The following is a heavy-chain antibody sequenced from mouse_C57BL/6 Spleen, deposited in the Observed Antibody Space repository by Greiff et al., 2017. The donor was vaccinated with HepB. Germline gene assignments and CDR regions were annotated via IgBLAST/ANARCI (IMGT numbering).Heavy chain of an antibody. CDR3: ARNYGSSYGWYFDV. D-gene: IGHD1-1*01. V-gene: IGHV1-61*01. Sequence: QVQLQQPGAELVRPGSSVKLSCKASGYTFTSYWMDWVKQRPGQGLEWIGNIYPSDSETHYNQKFKDKATLTVDKSSSTAYMQRSSLTSEDSAVYYCARNYGSSYGWYFDVWGTGTTVTVSS. CDR2: IYPSDSET. CDR1: GYTFTSYW. J-gene: IGHJ1*03.